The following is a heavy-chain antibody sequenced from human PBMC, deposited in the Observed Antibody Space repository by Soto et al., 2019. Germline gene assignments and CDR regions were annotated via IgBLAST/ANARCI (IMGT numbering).Heavy chain of an antibody. V-gene: IGHV1-69*01. Sequence: QVQLVQSGAEVKKPGSSVKVSCKASGGTFSSYAISWVRQAPGQGLEWMGGIIPIFGTANYAQKFQGRVTITADESTSTAYMELSGLRSEDTAVYYCAIKTGGEPHYYYGMDVWGQGTTVTVSS. CDR1: GGTFSSYA. CDR2: IIPIFGTA. J-gene: IGHJ6*02. D-gene: IGHD3-16*01. CDR3: AIKTGGEPHYYYGMDV.